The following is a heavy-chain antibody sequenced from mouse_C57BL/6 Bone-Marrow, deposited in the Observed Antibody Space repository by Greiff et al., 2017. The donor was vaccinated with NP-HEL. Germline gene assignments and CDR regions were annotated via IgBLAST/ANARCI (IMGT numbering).Heavy chain of an antibody. CDR2: IYPRSGNT. CDR1: GYTFTSYG. V-gene: IGHV1-81*01. CDR3: AREGAVRWYYFDY. D-gene: IGHD3-3*01. Sequence: VQLQQSGAELARPGASVKLSCKASGYTFTSYGISWVKQRTGQGLEWIGEIYPRSGNTYYNEKFKGKATLTADKSSSTAYMELRSLTSEDSSVYFCAREGAVRWYYFDYWGQGTTLTVSS. J-gene: IGHJ2*01.